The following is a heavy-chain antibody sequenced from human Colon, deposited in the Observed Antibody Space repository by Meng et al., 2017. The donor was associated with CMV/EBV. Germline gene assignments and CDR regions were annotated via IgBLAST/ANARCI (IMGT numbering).Heavy chain of an antibody. CDR3: ARGGYTMIRY. J-gene: IGHJ4*02. V-gene: IGHV4-34*01. CDR1: GGSFSGYY. CDR2: INHSGST. Sequence: SLTCAVYGGSFSGYYWSWIRQPPGKGLEWIGEINHSGSTNYNPSLKSRVTISVDTSKNQFSLKLSSVTAADTAVYYCARGGYTMIRYWGQRTLVTVSS. D-gene: IGHD3-10*01.